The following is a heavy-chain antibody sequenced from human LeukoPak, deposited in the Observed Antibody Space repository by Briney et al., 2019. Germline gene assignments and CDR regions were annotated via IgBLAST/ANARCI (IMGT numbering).Heavy chain of an antibody. CDR2: IWYDGSNK. D-gene: IGHD3-10*01. CDR1: GFTFSSYG. Sequence: PGGSLRLSCAASGFTFSSYGMHWVRQAPGKGLEWVAVIWYDGSNKYYADSVKGRFTISRDNSKNTLYLQMSSLRAVDTAVYYCAKGRWFGELLSFDYWGQGTLVTVSS. CDR3: AKGRWFGELLSFDY. J-gene: IGHJ4*02. V-gene: IGHV3-33*06.